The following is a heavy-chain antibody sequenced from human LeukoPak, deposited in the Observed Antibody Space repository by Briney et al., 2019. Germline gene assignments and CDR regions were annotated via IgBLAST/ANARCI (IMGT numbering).Heavy chain of an antibody. D-gene: IGHD1-1*01. J-gene: IGHJ5*02. Sequence: SETLSLTCTVSGGSISSYYWSWIRQPPGKGLEWIGYIYYSGSINYNPSLKSRVTISVDTSKNQFSLKLSSVTAADTAVYYCASAGTLSPGWFDPWGQGTLVTVSS. CDR3: ASAGTLSPGWFDP. CDR2: IYYSGSI. CDR1: GGSISSYY. V-gene: IGHV4-59*01.